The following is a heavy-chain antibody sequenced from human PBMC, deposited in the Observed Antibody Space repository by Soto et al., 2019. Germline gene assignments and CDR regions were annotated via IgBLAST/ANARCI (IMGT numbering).Heavy chain of an antibody. D-gene: IGHD4-17*01. CDR2: ISGSGGST. CDR1: GFTFSSYA. CDR3: ANPWYRDMTTVTTGWFDP. J-gene: IGHJ5*02. Sequence: EVQLLESGGGLVQPGGSLRLSCAASGFTFSSYAMSWVRQAPGKGLEWVSAISGSGGSTYYADSVKGRFTISRDNSKNTLYLQMNSLRAEDTAVYYCANPWYRDMTTVTTGWFDPWGQGTLVTVSS. V-gene: IGHV3-23*01.